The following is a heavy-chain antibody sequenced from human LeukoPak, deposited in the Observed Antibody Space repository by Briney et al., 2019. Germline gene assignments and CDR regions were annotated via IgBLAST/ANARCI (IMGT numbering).Heavy chain of an antibody. V-gene: IGHV3-7*01. J-gene: IGHJ4*02. CDR1: GFIFTNYF. CDR2: IKHDGSEK. CDR3: ARVPYSSGWSFDY. D-gene: IGHD6-19*01. Sequence: PGGSLRLSCAASGFIFTNYFMSWVRQAPGKGLEWVASIKHDGSEKYYVDSVRGRFTISRDNSKNTLYLQMNSLRAEDTAVYYCARVPYSSGWSFDYWGQGTLVTVSS.